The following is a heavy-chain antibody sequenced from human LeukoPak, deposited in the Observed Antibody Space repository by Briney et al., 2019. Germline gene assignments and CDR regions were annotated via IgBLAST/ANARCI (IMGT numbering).Heavy chain of an antibody. V-gene: IGHV4-30-4*01. CDR3: ASLPRSGFPYYFDY. CDR2: IYYSGST. Sequence: ASQILSLTCTASGDSISNGDYYWSWIRQPPGKGLAWIRYIYYSGSTYYNPSLKSRVTISVDTSKHQFSLRLSPATAADTAVYYCASLPRSGFPYYFDYWGQGTLVTVSS. D-gene: IGHD3-3*01. J-gene: IGHJ4*02. CDR1: GDSISNGDYY.